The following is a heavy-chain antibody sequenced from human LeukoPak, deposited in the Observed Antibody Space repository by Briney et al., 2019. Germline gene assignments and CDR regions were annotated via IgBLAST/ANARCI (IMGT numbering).Heavy chain of an antibody. CDR2: INHSGST. J-gene: IGHJ4*02. CDR1: GGSFSGYY. D-gene: IGHD3-22*01. CDR3: ARQTNDYYDSSGPYDY. V-gene: IGHV4-34*01. Sequence: SETLSLTCAVYGGSFSGYYWSWIRQPPGKGLEWIGEINHSGSTNYNPSLKSRVTISVDTSKNQFSLKLSSVTAADTAVYYCARQTNDYYDSSGPYDYWGQGTLVTVSS.